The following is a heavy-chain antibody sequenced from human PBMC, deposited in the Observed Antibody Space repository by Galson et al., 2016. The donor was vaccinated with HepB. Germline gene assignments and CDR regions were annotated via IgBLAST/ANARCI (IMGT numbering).Heavy chain of an antibody. CDR2: LTGSGRIT. CDR1: GFTFSSNA. J-gene: IGHJ4*02. CDR3: AKGRVATTSHYFDY. V-gene: IGHV3-23*01. Sequence: SLRLSCAASGFTFSSNAMSWVRQAPGKGLEWVSGLTGSGRITYYGDSVKGRFIISRDNSKNTLYLQMNSLRGEDTAVYYCAKGRVATTSHYFDYWGRGTRVTVSS. D-gene: IGHD5-12*01.